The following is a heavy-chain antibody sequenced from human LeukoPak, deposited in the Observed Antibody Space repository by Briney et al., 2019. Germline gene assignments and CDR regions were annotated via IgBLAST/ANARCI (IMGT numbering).Heavy chain of an antibody. J-gene: IGHJ4*02. CDR3: AGKYYYDSSGYFYVDY. D-gene: IGHD3-22*01. CDR1: GYSISGGYY. V-gene: IGHV4-38-2*02. Sequence: SETLSLTCTVSGYSISGGYYWGWIRQSPGKGLEWIGSIYHSGSTYYNPSLRSRVTISLDTSKNQFSLKLSSVTAADTAVYYCAGKYYYDSSGYFYVDYWGQGSLVTVSS. CDR2: IYHSGST.